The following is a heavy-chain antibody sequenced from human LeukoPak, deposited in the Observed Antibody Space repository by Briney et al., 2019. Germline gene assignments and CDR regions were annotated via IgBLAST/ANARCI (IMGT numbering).Heavy chain of an antibody. D-gene: IGHD4-11*01. V-gene: IGHV3-30*02. CDR1: GFTFSSYG. Sequence: PGGSLRLSCAASGFTFSSYGMHWVRQAPGKGLEWVAFIRYDGSNKYYADSVKGRFTISRDNSKNTLYLQMNSLRAEDTAVYYCAKVPYSNNEHTDYWGQGTLVTVSS. J-gene: IGHJ4*02. CDR3: AKVPYSNNEHTDY. CDR2: IRYDGSNK.